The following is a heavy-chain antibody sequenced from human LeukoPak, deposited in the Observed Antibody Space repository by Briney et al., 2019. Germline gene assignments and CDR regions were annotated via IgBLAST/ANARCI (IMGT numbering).Heavy chain of an antibody. CDR2: IYTSGST. CDR3: ARGPPYCSSTSCHWFDP. J-gene: IGHJ5*02. V-gene: IGHV4-4*07. CDR1: GGSISSYY. Sequence: PSETLSLTCTVSGGSISSYYWSWIRQPAGKGLEWIGRIYTSGSTNYNPSLKSRVTMSVDTSKNQFSLKLSSVTAADTAVYYCARGPPYCSSTSCHWFDPWGQGTLVTVSS. D-gene: IGHD2-2*01.